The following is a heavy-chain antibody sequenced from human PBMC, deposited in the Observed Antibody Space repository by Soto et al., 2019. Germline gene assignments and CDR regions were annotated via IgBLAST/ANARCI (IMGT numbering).Heavy chain of an antibody. V-gene: IGHV4-34*01. CDR1: GGSFTGYY. CDR3: ARGQEGVVATH. Sequence: QVQLQQWGAGLLKPSETLSLTCAVNGGSFTGYYWSWVRQPPGKGLEWIGEIKDGGSTNYSPSLRSXXTXSXXTSKKQFSLKVTSVTAADTAVYSCARGQEGVVATHWDQGTLVTVSS. J-gene: IGHJ4*02. CDR2: IKDGGST. D-gene: IGHD2-15*01.